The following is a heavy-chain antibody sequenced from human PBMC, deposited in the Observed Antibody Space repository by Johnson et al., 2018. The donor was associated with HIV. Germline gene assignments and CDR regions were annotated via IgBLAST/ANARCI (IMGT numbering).Heavy chain of an antibody. V-gene: IGHV3-30*02. CDR1: GFTLSHYG. CDR2: IQQEGSVK. CDR3: VGVKFYDPDAFDI. J-gene: IGHJ3*02. D-gene: IGHD3-16*01. Sequence: QVQLVESGGGVVQPGRSLRLSCAVSGFTLSHYGMHWVRQAPGKGLQWVANIQQEGSVKYYVDSVKGRFTISRDNSKNTLYLQMNSLRADDTAVYYCVGVKFYDPDAFDIWGHGTMVTVSS.